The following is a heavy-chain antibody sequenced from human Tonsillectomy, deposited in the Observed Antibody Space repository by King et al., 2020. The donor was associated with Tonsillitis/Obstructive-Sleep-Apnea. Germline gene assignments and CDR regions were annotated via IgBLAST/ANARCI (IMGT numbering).Heavy chain of an antibody. Sequence: QLVQSGAEVEKPGASVNVSCKAFGYTFTSYAIHWVRQAPGQRLEWRGWINAGNGNTKYSQKFQGRVTITRDTAATTAYMELSSLRSEDTAVYYCARGEELRPFDYWGQGTLVTVSS. CDR1: GYTFTSYA. D-gene: IGHD1-26*01. V-gene: IGHV1-3*01. J-gene: IGHJ4*02. CDR3: ARGEELRPFDY. CDR2: INAGNGNT.